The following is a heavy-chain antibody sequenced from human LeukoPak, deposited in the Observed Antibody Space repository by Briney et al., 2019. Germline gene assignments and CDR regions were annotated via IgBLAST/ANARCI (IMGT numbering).Heavy chain of an antibody. D-gene: IGHD1-14*01. CDR3: AKPARTDYADY. J-gene: IGHJ4*02. CDR2: INGSGDKT. V-gene: IGHV3-23*01. Sequence: GGSLRLSCAASGFTFSSYEMNWVRQAPGKGLEWVSSINGSGDKTYYADSVKGRFTISRDNSKNTLYLQMNSLRAEDTAVYYCAKPARTDYADYWGQGTLVTVSS. CDR1: GFTFSSYE.